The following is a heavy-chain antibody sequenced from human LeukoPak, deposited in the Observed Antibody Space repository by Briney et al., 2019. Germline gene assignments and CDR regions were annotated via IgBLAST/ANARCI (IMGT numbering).Heavy chain of an antibody. Sequence: ASVKVSCKASGYTFTGYYMHWVRQAPGQGLEWMGWMNPNSGGSNRAERSQDRVTMTRDTSISTAYLELKWLTYDDTAVYYCARGSSSNWYGAFDYWGQGSLVTVSS. CDR2: MNPNSGGS. J-gene: IGHJ4*02. CDR3: ARGSSSNWYGAFDY. D-gene: IGHD6-13*01. V-gene: IGHV1-2*02. CDR1: GYTFTGYY.